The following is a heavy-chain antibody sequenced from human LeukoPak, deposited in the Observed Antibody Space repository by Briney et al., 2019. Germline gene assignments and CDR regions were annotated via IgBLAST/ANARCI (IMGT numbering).Heavy chain of an antibody. CDR3: AKERLGDLSPEDH. CDR2: ISGNGAHT. J-gene: IGHJ4*02. CDR1: GFTFSNDW. Sequence: PGGSLRLSCVVSGFTFSNDWMTWVRQAPGKGLEWVSGISGNGAHTYYADSVKGRFTISRDKSKNTLYLQMRSLRAEDTAIYYCAKERLGDLSPEDHWGQGTQVIVSS. V-gene: IGHV3-23*01. D-gene: IGHD3-16*02.